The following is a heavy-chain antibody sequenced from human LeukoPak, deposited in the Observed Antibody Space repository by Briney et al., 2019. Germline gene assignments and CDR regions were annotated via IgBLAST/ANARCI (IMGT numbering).Heavy chain of an antibody. J-gene: IGHJ5*02. CDR1: GYTFTSFG. CDR3: ARFPGGSYYYDSSGFP. D-gene: IGHD3-22*01. V-gene: IGHV1-18*01. Sequence: ASVKVSCKASGYTFTSFGISWVRQAPGQGLEWMGWISAYNGNTNYAQKLQGRVTMTTDTSTSTAYMELRSLRSDDTAVYYCARFPGGSYYYDSSGFPWGQGTLVTVSS. CDR2: ISAYNGNT.